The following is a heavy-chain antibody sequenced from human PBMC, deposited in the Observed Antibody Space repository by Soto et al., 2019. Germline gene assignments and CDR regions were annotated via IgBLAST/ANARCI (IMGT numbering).Heavy chain of an antibody. CDR3: ARYGIAAHHDAFDI. CDR1: GFTFSSYS. CDR2: ISSSSSTI. D-gene: IGHD6-13*01. J-gene: IGHJ3*02. V-gene: IGHV3-48*04. Sequence: GGSLRLSCAASGFTFSSYSMNWVRQAPGKGLEWVSYISSSSSTIYYADSVKGRFTISRDNAKNSLYLQMNSLRAEDTAVYYCARYGIAAHHDAFDIWVQGTMVTFSS.